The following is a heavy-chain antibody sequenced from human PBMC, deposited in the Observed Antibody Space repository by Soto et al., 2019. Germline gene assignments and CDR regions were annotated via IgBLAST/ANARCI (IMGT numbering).Heavy chain of an antibody. CDR2: INPSGGST. CDR3: DRDPGVVVITNYYYGMDV. V-gene: IGHV1-46*03. CDR1: GYSFTRYG. D-gene: IGHD3-22*01. Sequence: ASVKVSCKASGYSFTRYGIGWARQAPRQGLEWMGIINPSGGSTSYAQKFQGRVTLTTDTSTSTAYMELSSLRSEDTAVYYCDRDPGVVVITNYYYGMDVWGQGTTVTVSS. J-gene: IGHJ6*02.